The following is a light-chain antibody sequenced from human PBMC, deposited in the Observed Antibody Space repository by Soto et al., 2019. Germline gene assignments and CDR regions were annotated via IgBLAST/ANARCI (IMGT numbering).Light chain of an antibody. V-gene: IGKV1-5*03. CDR1: QSISSW. CDR3: QQYHSGGT. CDR2: KAS. Sequence: DIQMTQSPSTLSASVGDRVTITCRASQSISSWLAWYQQKPGTAPNLLIYKASTLESGVPSRFSGSGSGTEFTLTISSLQPDDFAAYYCQQYHSGGTLGQGTKVDIK. J-gene: IGKJ1*01.